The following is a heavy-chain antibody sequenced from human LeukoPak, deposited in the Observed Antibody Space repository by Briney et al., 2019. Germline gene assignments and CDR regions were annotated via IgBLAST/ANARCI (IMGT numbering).Heavy chain of an antibody. V-gene: IGHV3-30*04. J-gene: IGHJ4*02. Sequence: GGSLRLSCAASGFTFSSYAMHWVRQAPGKGLGWVAVISYDGSNKYYADSVKGRFTISRDNSKNTLYLQMNSLRAEDTAVYYCAREGVVRGFIDYWGQGTLVTVSS. CDR1: GFTFSSYA. CDR2: ISYDGSNK. D-gene: IGHD3-10*01. CDR3: AREGVVRGFIDY.